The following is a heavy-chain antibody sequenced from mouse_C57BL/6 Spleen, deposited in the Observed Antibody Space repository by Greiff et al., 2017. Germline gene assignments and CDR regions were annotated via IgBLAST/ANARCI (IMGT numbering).Heavy chain of an antibody. CDR1: GYTFTSYW. J-gene: IGHJ3*01. V-gene: IGHV1-7*01. D-gene: IGHD2-5*01. CDR2: INPSSGYT. CDR3: ADSYYSNPAWFAY. Sequence: VQLQQSGAELAKPGASVKLSCKASGYTFTSYWMHWVKQRPGQGLEWIGYINPSSGYTKYNQKFKDKATLTADKSSSTADMQLSSLTYADSAVYYCADSYYSNPAWFAYWGQGTLVTVSA.